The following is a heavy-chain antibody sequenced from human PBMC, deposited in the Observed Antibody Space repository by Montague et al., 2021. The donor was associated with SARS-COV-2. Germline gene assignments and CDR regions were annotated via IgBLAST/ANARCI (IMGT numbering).Heavy chain of an antibody. V-gene: IGHV4-61*02. J-gene: IGHJ4*02. CDR1: GGSISSGSYY. CDR3: ARAHSGSWAHLDN. Sequence: TLSLTCTVSGGSISSGSYYWSWIRQPAGKGLEWIGRIYTSGTTDYSFSLKSRVTISVDTSKNKFSLKLTCVTAADTAVYYCARAHSGSWAHLDNWGQGSLVPVAS. D-gene: IGHD5-12*01. CDR2: IYTSGTT.